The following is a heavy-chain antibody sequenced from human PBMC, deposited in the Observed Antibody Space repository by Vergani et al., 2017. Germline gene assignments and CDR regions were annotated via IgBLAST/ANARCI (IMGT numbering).Heavy chain of an antibody. D-gene: IGHD4-17*01. Sequence: EVQLVQSGAEVKKPGATMKISCKVSGYTFTDHYMHWVKQAPGQGLGWRGLVDPEDGETIYAEKFKGRVTIAADTSTDTAHLELSSLRSEDTAVYYCATPQTVTSGGMEVWGQGTTVIVSS. CDR2: VDPEDGET. CDR3: ATPQTVTSGGMEV. J-gene: IGHJ6*02. CDR1: GYTFTDHY. V-gene: IGHV1-69-2*01.